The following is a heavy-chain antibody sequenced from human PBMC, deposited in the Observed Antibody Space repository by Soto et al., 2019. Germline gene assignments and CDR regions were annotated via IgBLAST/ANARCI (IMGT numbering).Heavy chain of an antibody. CDR2: IVPNLGTA. D-gene: IGHD3-22*01. CDR1: GRTFNKNP. J-gene: IGHJ6*02. Sequence: SSLKVSCKDSGRTFNKNPISRLRRACGQGHGRIGEIVPNLGTANYAQKFRSRVTITADESTPTGYMDLSSLTSEATAVYYCARPDDSSDYYGGGMDVSAQGTTVTVS. V-gene: IGHV1-69*13. CDR3: ARPDDSSDYYGGGMDV.